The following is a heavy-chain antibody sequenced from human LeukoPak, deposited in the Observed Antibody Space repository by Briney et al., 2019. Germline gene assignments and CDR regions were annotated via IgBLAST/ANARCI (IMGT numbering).Heavy chain of an antibody. J-gene: IGHJ4*02. Sequence: ASVKVSCKASGYTFTSYYMHWVRQAPGQGLEWMGIINPSGGSTSYAQKFQGRVTMTRDTSTSTVYMELSSLRSEDTAVYYCARDSGFDSGYDPVYYFDYRGQGTLVTVSS. CDR3: ARDSGFDSGYDPVYYFDY. D-gene: IGHD5-12*01. V-gene: IGHV1-46*01. CDR2: INPSGGST. CDR1: GYTFTSYY.